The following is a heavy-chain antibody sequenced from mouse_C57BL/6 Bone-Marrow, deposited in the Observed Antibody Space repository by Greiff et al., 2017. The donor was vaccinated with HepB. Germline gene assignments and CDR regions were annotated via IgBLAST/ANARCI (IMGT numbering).Heavy chain of an antibody. CDR1: GFTFSDYY. V-gene: IGHV5-12*01. Sequence: VQLKESGGGLVQPGGSLKLSCAASGFTFSDYYMYWVRQTPEKRLEWVAYISNGGGSTYYPDTVKGRFTISRDNAKNTLYLQMSRLKSEDTAMYYCARRGGYPYYYAMDYWGQGTSVTVSS. CDR3: ARRGGYPYYYAMDY. CDR2: ISNGGGST. D-gene: IGHD2-2*01. J-gene: IGHJ4*01.